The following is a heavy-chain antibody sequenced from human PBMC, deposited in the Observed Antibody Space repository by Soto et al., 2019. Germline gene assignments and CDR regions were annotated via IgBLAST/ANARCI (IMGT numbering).Heavy chain of an antibody. CDR2: IYYSGTT. Sequence: QVQLQESGPGLVKPSETLSLTCTVSGGSISSYYWHWIRQSPGKGLEWIGYIYYSGTTNYNPSLKRRVTISLDPSKNQFSLNLRSVTAADTAVYYCARESGYERYFDYWGLGTLVTVSS. CDR3: ARESGYERYFDY. V-gene: IGHV4-59*01. J-gene: IGHJ4*02. CDR1: GGSISSYY. D-gene: IGHD5-12*01.